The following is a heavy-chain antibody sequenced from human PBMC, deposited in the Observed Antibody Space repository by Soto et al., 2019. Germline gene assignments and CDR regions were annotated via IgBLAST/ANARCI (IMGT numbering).Heavy chain of an antibody. CDR3: VKSGDNYNLLDY. V-gene: IGHV3-11*06. D-gene: IGHD1-1*01. Sequence: GGSLRLSCAASGFTLSYHYMSWIRQAPGKGLEWIGYSSNSGSFTRYADSVKGRFSISGDNAKSSLYLQISSLRGDDTATYYCVKSGDNYNLLDYWGQGTPVTVSS. J-gene: IGHJ4*02. CDR2: SSNSGSFT. CDR1: GFTLSYHY.